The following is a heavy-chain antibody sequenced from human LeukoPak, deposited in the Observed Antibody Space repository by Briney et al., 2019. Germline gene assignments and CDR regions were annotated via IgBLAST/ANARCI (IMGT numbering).Heavy chain of an antibody. Sequence: ASVKVSCKASGYTFTSYGISWVRQAPGQGIEWMGWISAYNGNTNYAQKLQGRVTMTTDTSTSTAYMELRSLRSDDTAVYYCAREAHDRLAPYYDFWSGYFRRDAFDIWGQGTMVTVSS. J-gene: IGHJ3*02. V-gene: IGHV1-18*01. CDR1: GYTFTSYG. CDR3: AREAHDRLAPYYDFWSGYFRRDAFDI. D-gene: IGHD3-3*01. CDR2: ISAYNGNT.